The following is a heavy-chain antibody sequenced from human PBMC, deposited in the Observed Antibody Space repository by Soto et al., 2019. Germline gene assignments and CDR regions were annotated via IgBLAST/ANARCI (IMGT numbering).Heavy chain of an antibody. CDR3: ARVRTDWNDVPVDY. CDR1: GYTFSSYG. D-gene: IGHD1-1*01. CDR2: ISAYNGNT. Sequence: APVKVSCKASGYTFSSYGISWVRQAPGQGLEWMGWISAYNGNTNYAQKLQGRVTMTTDTSTSTAYMELRSLRSDDTAVYYCARVRTDWNDVPVDYWGQGTLVTVSS. V-gene: IGHV1-18*01. J-gene: IGHJ4*02.